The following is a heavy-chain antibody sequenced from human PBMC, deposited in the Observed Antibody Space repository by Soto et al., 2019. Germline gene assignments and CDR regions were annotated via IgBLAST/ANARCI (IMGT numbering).Heavy chain of an antibody. V-gene: IGHV4-31*02. D-gene: IGHD6-19*01. CDR2: IYYSGST. Sequence: TLSVAWTGSGGSIGRDRCYWSCIRQHPGKGLEWIGYIYYSGSTYYNPSLKSRVTISVDTSKNQFSLKLSSVTAADTAVYYCARARVAGDYNHYAIDAWGQWTTVT. J-gene: IGHJ6*02. CDR3: ARARVAGDYNHYAIDA. CDR1: GGSIGRDRCY.